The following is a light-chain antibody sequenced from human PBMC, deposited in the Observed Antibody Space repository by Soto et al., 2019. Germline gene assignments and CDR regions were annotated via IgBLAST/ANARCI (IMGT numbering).Light chain of an antibody. CDR3: CSYAHTSRV. CDR2: DVN. J-gene: IGLJ3*02. Sequence: QSALTQPRSVSGSPGQSVTFSCTGTSGDIGAYNYVSWYQFHPGKAPKMIIYDVNKRPSGVPDRFSGSKSGNTASLTISLLQAEDEAYYYCCSYAHTSRVFGGGTKLTVL. V-gene: IGLV2-11*01. CDR1: SGDIGAYNY.